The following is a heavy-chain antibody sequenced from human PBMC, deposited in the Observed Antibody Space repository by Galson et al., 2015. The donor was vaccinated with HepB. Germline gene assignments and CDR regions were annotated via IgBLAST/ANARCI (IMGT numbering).Heavy chain of an antibody. CDR1: GGSFSGYY. CDR2: INHSGST. V-gene: IGHV4-34*01. Sequence: SETLSLTCAVYGGSFSGYYWSWIRQPPGKGLEWIGEINHSGSTNYNPSLKSRVTISVDTSKNQFSLKLSSVTAADTAVYYCARVAYYDFWSGYRAFDYWGQGTLVTVSS. D-gene: IGHD3-3*01. CDR3: ARVAYYDFWSGYRAFDY. J-gene: IGHJ4*02.